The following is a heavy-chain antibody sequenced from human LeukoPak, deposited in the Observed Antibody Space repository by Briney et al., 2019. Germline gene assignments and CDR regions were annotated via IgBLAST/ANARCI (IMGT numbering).Heavy chain of an antibody. V-gene: IGHV3-30-3*01. CDR2: ISYDGSNK. CDR3: ARESPYCSGGSCYTAVYYYYGMDV. D-gene: IGHD2-15*01. Sequence: GGSLRLSCAASGFTFSSYWMSWVRQTPGKGLEWVAVISYDGSNKYYADSVKGRFTISRDNSKNTLYLQMNSLRAEDTAVYYCARESPYCSGGSCYTAVYYYYGMDVWGQGTTVTVSS. CDR1: GFTFSSYW. J-gene: IGHJ6*02.